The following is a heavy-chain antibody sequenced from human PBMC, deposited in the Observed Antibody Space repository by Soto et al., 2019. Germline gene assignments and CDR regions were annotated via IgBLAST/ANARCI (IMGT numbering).Heavy chain of an antibody. J-gene: IGHJ4*02. Sequence: QVQLVQSGAEVKKPGASVKVSCKASGYTFTSYGISWVRQAPGQGLEWMGWISAYNGNTNYAQKLHGRGTMNTHTSTSTAYMELRSLRSDNTAVYYCARRAYRIQLWHPVSLDYWGQRTLVTVAS. V-gene: IGHV1-18*01. D-gene: IGHD5-18*01. CDR1: GYTFTSYG. CDR2: ISAYNGNT. CDR3: ARRAYRIQLWHPVSLDY.